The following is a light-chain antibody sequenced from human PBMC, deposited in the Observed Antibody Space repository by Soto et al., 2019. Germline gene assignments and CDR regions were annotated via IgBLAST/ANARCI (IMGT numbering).Light chain of an antibody. Sequence: EIVLTQSPVTLSLSPGERATLSCRASQSVTSFLAWYQQKPGQAPRLLIYDVSHRATGIPARFSGSGSGTDFSLTIRSLEPEDFAVYYCQQRSNWPLTFGGGTKVEIK. V-gene: IGKV3-11*01. CDR2: DVS. J-gene: IGKJ4*01. CDR1: QSVTSF. CDR3: QQRSNWPLT.